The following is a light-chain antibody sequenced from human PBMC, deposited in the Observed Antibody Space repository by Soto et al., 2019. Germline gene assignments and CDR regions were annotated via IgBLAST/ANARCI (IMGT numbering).Light chain of an antibody. Sequence: DIQLTQSPSFLSASVGDRVSITCRASQGITSFLAWYQQIPGKAPRLLIYTASTLQSGVPPRFSGSGSGTEFTLTSSSLQPEDFGTYYSQQHNSYPLTFGGGTRVEIK. CDR2: TAS. J-gene: IGKJ4*01. CDR3: QQHNSYPLT. V-gene: IGKV1-9*01. CDR1: QGITSF.